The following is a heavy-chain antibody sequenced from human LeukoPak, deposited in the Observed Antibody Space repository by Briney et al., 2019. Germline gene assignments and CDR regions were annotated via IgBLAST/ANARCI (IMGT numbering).Heavy chain of an antibody. Sequence: SETLSLTCTVSGGSISSYYWSWIRQPAGKGLEWIGRNYTSGSTNYNPSLKSRVTMSVDTSKNQFSLKLSSVTAADTAVYYCARDADYDILSRAFDIWGQGTMVTVSS. CDR3: ARDADYDILSRAFDI. D-gene: IGHD3-9*01. V-gene: IGHV4-4*07. CDR2: NYTSGST. CDR1: GGSISSYY. J-gene: IGHJ3*02.